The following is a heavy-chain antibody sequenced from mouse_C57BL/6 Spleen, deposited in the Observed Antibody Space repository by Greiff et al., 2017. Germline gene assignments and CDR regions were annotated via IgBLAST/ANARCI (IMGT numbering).Heavy chain of an antibody. D-gene: IGHD1-1*01. CDR2: INPGSGGT. V-gene: IGHV1-54*01. CDR3: ARDATTVVATEDYAMDY. J-gene: IGHJ4*01. Sequence: VQLQQSGAELVRPGTSVKVSCKASGYAFTNYLIAWVKQRPGQGLEWIGVINPGSGGTNYNEKFKGKATLTADKSSSTAYMQLSSLTSEDSAVYFWARDATTVVATEDYAMDYWGQGTSVTVSS. CDR1: GYAFTNYL.